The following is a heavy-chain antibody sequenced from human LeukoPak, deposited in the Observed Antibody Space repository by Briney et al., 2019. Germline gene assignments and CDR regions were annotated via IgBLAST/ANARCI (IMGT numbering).Heavy chain of an antibody. V-gene: IGHV3-53*01. CDR3: ASRRGDSSGFDY. CDR2: IYSGGST. CDR1: GFTVSSNY. J-gene: IGHJ4*02. D-gene: IGHD3-22*01. Sequence: PGGSLRLSCAASGFTVSSNYMSWVRQAPGKGLEWISVIYSGGSTYYADSVKGRFTISRDNSKNTLYLQMNSLRAEDTAVYYCASRRGDSSGFDYWGQGTLVTVSS.